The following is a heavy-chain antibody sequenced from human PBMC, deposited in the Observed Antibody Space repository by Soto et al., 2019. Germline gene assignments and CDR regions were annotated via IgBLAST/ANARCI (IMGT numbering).Heavy chain of an antibody. Sequence: EVQLVESGGGLVQPGGALKLSCAASGFTFSGSAIHWVRQASGKGLEWVGRIRSRADDYATAYAASVKGRFTISRDDSQNTAYLQMNILKTEDTAVYYCTRWDSTVTILAYYYGMDVWGRGTTVTVSS. CDR2: IRSRADDYAT. CDR1: GFTFSGSA. J-gene: IGHJ6*02. D-gene: IGHD4-17*01. V-gene: IGHV3-73*01. CDR3: TRWDSTVTILAYYYGMDV.